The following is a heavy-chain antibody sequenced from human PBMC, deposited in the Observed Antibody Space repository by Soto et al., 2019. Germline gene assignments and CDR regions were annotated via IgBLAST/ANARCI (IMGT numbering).Heavy chain of an antibody. Sequence: SETLSLTCTVSGGSISSSSYYWGWIRQPPGKGLEWIGSIYYSGSTYYNPSLKSRVTISVDTSKNQFSLKLSSVTAADTAVYYCARHLAPVTNGGFDYWGQGTLVTVSS. CDR2: IYYSGST. CDR3: ARHLAPVTNGGFDY. CDR1: GGSISSSSYY. J-gene: IGHJ4*02. V-gene: IGHV4-39*01. D-gene: IGHD4-17*01.